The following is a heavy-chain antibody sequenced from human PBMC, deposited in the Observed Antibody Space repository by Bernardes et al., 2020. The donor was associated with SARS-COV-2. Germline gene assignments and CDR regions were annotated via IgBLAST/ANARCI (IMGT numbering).Heavy chain of an antibody. CDR1: GFTFSDYY. CDR3: ARADFWSGYYLDY. J-gene: IGHJ4*02. Sequence: GGSLRLSCAASGFTFSDYYMSWIRQAPGKGLEWVSYISSSGSTIYYADSVKGRFTISRDNAKNSLYLQMNSLRAKDTAVYYCARADFWSGYYLDYWGQGTLVTVSS. V-gene: IGHV3-11*01. CDR2: ISSSGSTI. D-gene: IGHD3-3*01.